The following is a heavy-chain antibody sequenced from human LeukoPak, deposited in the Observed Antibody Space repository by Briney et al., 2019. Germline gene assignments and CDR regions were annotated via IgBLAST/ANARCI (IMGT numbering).Heavy chain of an antibody. V-gene: IGHV4-34*01. Sequence: SETLSLTCAVYGGPFSDYYWSWIRQPPGKGLEWIGKINHSESTNYSPSLKSRVTISIDTSKNQFSLKLNSMTAADTAVYYCARGEGARDGYNYEGPFYFDYWGQGTLVTVSS. CDR2: INHSEST. CDR1: GGPFSDYY. D-gene: IGHD5-24*01. J-gene: IGHJ4*02. CDR3: ARGEGARDGYNYEGPFYFDY.